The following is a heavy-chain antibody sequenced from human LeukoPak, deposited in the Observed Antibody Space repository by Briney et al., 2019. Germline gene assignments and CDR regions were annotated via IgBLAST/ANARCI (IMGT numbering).Heavy chain of an antibody. CDR2: INHRGKA. V-gene: IGHV4-34*01. Sequence: SETLSLTCAVYGGSFSFYYWTWIRHPPGKGLGWIGEINHRGKANYNPSPKSRVAMTVDTSKSQFSLNLTSLNAADTAVYYCARRGGKYSSSSINYWGQGTLVTVSS. D-gene: IGHD6-6*01. CDR3: ARRGGKYSSSSINY. CDR1: GGSFSFYY. J-gene: IGHJ1*01.